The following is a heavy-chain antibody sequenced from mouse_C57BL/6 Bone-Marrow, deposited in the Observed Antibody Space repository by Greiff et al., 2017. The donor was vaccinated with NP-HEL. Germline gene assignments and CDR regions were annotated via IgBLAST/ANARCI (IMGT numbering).Heavy chain of an antibody. J-gene: IGHJ4*01. CDR2: IDPSDSYT. D-gene: IGHD1-1*01. CDR1: GYTFTSYW. Sequence: QVQLQQPGAELVMPGASVKLSCMASGYTFTSYWMHWVKQWPGQGLEWIGEIDPSDSYTNYNQKFKGNSTLTVDNSSSTAYMQLSSLTSEDSAVYYCAREDYCSSYRYAMDYWGQGTSVTVTS. CDR3: AREDYCSSYRYAMDY. V-gene: IGHV1-69*01.